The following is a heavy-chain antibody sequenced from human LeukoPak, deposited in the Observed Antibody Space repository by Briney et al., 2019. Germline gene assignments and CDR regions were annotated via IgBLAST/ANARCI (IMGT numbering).Heavy chain of an antibody. J-gene: IGHJ4*02. V-gene: IGHV3-43*02. CDR1: GFTFDDYA. CDR3: VKDMGASGWGWLLRN. CDR2: ISADGGNT. Sequence: GGSLRLSCAASGFTFDDYAMHWVRQAPGKGLEWVSIISADGGNTSYADSVKGRFTISRDNSKNSLSLQMNSLRTEDTALYYCVKDMGASGWGWLLRNWGQGTLVIVSS. D-gene: IGHD5-24*01.